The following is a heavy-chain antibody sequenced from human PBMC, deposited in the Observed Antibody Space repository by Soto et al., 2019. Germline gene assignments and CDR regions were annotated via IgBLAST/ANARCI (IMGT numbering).Heavy chain of an antibody. CDR3: ARGADSSSWSLRHYYSMDV. D-gene: IGHD6-13*01. CDR1: GGSISSGDYY. J-gene: IGHJ6*02. CDR2: IYYSGST. V-gene: IGHV4-30-4*01. Sequence: SETLSLTCTVSGGSISSGDYYWSWIRQPPGKGLEWIGYIYYSGSTYYNPSLKSRVTISVDTSKNQFSLKLSSVTAADTAVYYCARGADSSSWSLRHYYSMDVWGQGTTVTVSS.